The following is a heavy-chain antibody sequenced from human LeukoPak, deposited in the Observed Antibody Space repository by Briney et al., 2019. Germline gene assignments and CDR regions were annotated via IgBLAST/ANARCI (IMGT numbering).Heavy chain of an antibody. CDR2: ISTSGSII. J-gene: IGHJ4*02. D-gene: IGHD6-13*01. V-gene: IGHV3-48*03. CDR3: AKDLAAAAGIFHY. Sequence: GGSLRLSCAVSGFTFRSHEMNWVRQAPGKGLEWISYISTSGSIIYYADSVKGRFTISRDNARNSLFLQMGSLRAEDTAVYYCAKDLAAAAGIFHYWGQGTLVTVSS. CDR1: GFTFRSHE.